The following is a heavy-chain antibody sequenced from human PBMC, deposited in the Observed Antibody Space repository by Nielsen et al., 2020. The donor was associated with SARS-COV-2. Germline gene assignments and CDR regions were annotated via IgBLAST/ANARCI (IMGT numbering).Heavy chain of an antibody. CDR2: IWYDGSNK. V-gene: IGHV3-33*01. CDR1: GFSFSSYG. D-gene: IGHD6-19*01. Sequence: GESLKISCAASGFSFSSYGMHWVRQAPGKGLEWVAVIWYDGSNKYYADSVKGRFTISRDNSKNTLYLQMNSLRAEDTAVYYCARDIPFGGSGWDLDYWGQGTLVTVSS. CDR3: ARDIPFGGSGWDLDY. J-gene: IGHJ4*02.